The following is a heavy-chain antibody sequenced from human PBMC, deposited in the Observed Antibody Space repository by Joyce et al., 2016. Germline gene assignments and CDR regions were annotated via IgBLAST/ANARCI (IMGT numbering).Heavy chain of an antibody. CDR1: GFTFSNYA. Sequence: QVQLVESGGGVVQPGRSLRLSCAASGFTFSNYAMHWVRQVPGKGMEWVAVISFDGSNKYHADSVKGRFTISKDKSTKTLYLEMNSLRAEDTAIYYCAKDRNSGRRFLEWAYFDYWGQGTLVTVSS. CDR3: AKDRNSGRRFLEWAYFDY. CDR2: ISFDGSNK. V-gene: IGHV3-30*18. D-gene: IGHD3-3*01. J-gene: IGHJ4*02.